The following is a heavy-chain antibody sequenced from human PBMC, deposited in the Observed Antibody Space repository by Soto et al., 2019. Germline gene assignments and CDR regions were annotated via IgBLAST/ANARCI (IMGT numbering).Heavy chain of an antibody. V-gene: IGHV4-59*01. CDR1: GGSISSYY. Sequence: PAETRSLTCTVSGGSISSYYWSWILQPPGKVLECIGYIYYSGITNYNPSLKSRVTISVDTSKNQFSLKLSSVTAADTAVYYCARYCSSTSCYHYYYYGMDVWGQGTTVTVS. D-gene: IGHD2-2*01. CDR3: ARYCSSTSCYHYYYYGMDV. J-gene: IGHJ6*02. CDR2: IYYSGIT.